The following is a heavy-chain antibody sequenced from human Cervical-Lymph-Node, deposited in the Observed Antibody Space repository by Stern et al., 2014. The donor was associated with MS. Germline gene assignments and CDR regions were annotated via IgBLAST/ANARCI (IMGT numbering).Heavy chain of an antibody. V-gene: IGHV4-59*01. D-gene: IGHD6-13*01. J-gene: IGHJ5*01. CDR2: IYYSGST. Sequence: QVQLVESGPGLVKPSETLSLTCTVSGGSISSYYWSWIRQPPGKGLEWIGYIYYSGSTNYNPSLKSRVSISVDTSKNQFSLKLSSVTAADTAVYFCARGYSGSWYWIDSWGQGTQVTVSS. CDR3: ARGYSGSWYWIDS. CDR1: GGSISSYY.